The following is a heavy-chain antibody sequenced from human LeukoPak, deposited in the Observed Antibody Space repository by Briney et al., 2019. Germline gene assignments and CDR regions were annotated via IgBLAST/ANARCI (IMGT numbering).Heavy chain of an antibody. CDR3: ARWHDLRILHIGPLAAAGNN. CDR1: GGSFSGGSFSDNY. D-gene: IGHD6-13*01. Sequence: SETLSLTCAVSGGSFSGGSFSDNYWNWIRQPPGKWLEWIGEINHSGSNNYNPSLKSRVPISIDTSTNQSSMKVSSVTAADTTVYDCARWHDLRILHIGPLAAAGNNWGQGTLVTVSS. J-gene: IGHJ4*02. CDR2: INHSGSN. V-gene: IGHV4-34*01.